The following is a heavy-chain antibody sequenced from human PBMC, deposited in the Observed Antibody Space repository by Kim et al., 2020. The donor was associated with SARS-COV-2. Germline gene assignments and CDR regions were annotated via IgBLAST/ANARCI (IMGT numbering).Heavy chain of an antibody. Sequence: GGSLRLSCAASGFTFSSYEMNWVRQAPGKGLEWVSYISSSGSTIYYADSVKGRFTISIYNAKNSLYLQMNSLRAEDTAVYYCAKGYYPGAFDIWGQGTMVTVSS. D-gene: IGHD3-10*01. CDR3: AKGYYPGAFDI. J-gene: IGHJ3*02. CDR2: ISSSGSTI. V-gene: IGHV3-48*03. CDR1: GFTFSSYE.